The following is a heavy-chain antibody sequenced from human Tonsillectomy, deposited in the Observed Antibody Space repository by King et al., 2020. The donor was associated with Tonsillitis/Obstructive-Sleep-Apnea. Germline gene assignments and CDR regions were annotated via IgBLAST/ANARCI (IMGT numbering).Heavy chain of an antibody. CDR3: AHSGADYGDYGGYFDL. Sequence: TLKESGPTLVKPTQTLTLTCTFSGFSFSTSGVGVGWIRQPPGKALEWLTVIYWDDDKRYSPSLKSRVTITKDTSQNQVVLSMTNMDPVDTATYYCAHSGADYGDYGGYFDLWGRGTLVTVSS. V-gene: IGHV2-5*02. CDR1: GFSFSTSGVG. CDR2: IYWDDDK. J-gene: IGHJ2*01. D-gene: IGHD4-17*01.